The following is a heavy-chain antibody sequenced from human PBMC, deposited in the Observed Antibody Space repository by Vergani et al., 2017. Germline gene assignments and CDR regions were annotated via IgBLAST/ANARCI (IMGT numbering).Heavy chain of an antibody. Sequence: EVQLVESGGGLVQPGGSLRLSCAASGFIFSHYWMNWVRQAPGKGLEWVSYISSSSSTIYYADSVKGRFTISRDNAKNSLYLQMNSLRAEDTAVYYCARDRPYFRVAADYGHYYYGMDVWGQGTTVTVSS. J-gene: IGHJ6*02. V-gene: IGHV3-48*01. CDR1: GFIFSHYW. CDR2: ISSSSSTI. CDR3: ARDRPYFRVAADYGHYYYGMDV. D-gene: IGHD2-15*01.